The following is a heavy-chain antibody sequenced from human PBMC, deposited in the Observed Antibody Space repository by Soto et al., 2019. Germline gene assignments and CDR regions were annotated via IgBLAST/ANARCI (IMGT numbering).Heavy chain of an antibody. J-gene: IGHJ6*02. V-gene: IGHV4-59*01. CDR3: ASRLGRNYYGMDV. CDR2: VHYSGST. D-gene: IGHD1-26*01. CDR1: GGSISSYY. Sequence: QVQVQESGPGLVKPSETLSLTCTVSGGSISSYYWSWIRQPPGKGLEWIGCVHYSGSTNYNPSLNSRVTISVDTSKNQFSLKLNSVTAADTAVYYCASRLGRNYYGMDVWGQGTTVTVSS.